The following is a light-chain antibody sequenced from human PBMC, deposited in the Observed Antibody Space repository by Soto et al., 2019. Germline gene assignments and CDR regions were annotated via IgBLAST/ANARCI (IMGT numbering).Light chain of an antibody. J-gene: IGKJ1*01. V-gene: IGKV3-20*01. Sequence: EIVLTQSPGTLSLSPGERATLSCRASQSVSSSYLAWYQQKPGQAPRLLIDGASSSATGIPATFSGSGSWTDFTPTISRLEPEDFAEYYCQQYGSSPWTFGQGTKVEIK. CDR1: QSVSSSY. CDR2: GAS. CDR3: QQYGSSPWT.